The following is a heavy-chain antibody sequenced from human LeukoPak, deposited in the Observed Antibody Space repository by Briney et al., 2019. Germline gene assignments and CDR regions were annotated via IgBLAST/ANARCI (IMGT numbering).Heavy chain of an antibody. V-gene: IGHV1-18*01. CDR2: ISPYNGNT. CDR3: ARGGSTMID. CDR1: GYSFINYG. D-gene: IGHD3-22*01. J-gene: IGHJ4*02. Sequence: ASVKVSCKASGYSFINYGINWVRQAPGQGLEWMGWISPYNGNTNYAQNFQGRVIMTTDTSTSTAYMELRSLRSEDTAVYYCARGGSTMIDWGQGTLVTVSS.